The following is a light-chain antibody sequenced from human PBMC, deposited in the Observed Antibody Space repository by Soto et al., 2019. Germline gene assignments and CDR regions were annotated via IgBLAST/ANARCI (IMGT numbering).Light chain of an antibody. CDR2: DVS. Sequence: QSVLTQPASVSGSPGQSITISCTGTSSDIGDSNYVSWYQQHPGKAPKLVIYDVSNRPSGVSNRFSCSKSANTASLTISGLQAEDEADYYCSSFRSSSNSYVFGTGTKVTVL. V-gene: IGLV2-14*03. CDR1: SSDIGDSNY. J-gene: IGLJ1*01. CDR3: SSFRSSSNSYV.